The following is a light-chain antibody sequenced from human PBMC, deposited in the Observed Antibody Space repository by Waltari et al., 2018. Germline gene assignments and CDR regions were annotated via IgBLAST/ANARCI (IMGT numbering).Light chain of an antibody. CDR2: AAS. V-gene: IGKV3-15*01. J-gene: IGKJ1*01. CDR3: QQYNSWRT. CDR1: QSVSRN. Sequence: EIAMTQSPATLSVSPGERATLSCRASQSVSRNLAWYQQKPGQAPRLLVYAASTRATGIPARFSGSGSGTEFTLTLSSLQSEDFAVYYCQQYNSWRTFGQGTKVEIK.